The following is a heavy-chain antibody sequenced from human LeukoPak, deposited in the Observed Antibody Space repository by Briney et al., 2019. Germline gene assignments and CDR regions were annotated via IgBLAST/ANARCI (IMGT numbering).Heavy chain of an antibody. D-gene: IGHD5-24*01. CDR1: GFTFDDYG. J-gene: IGHJ4*02. CDR3: ARDSRWLQKDY. V-gene: IGHV3-20*04. Sequence: GGPLRLSCAASGFTFDDYGMSWVRQAPGKGLEWVSGINWNGGSTGCADSVKGRCTTSRDNAKNYLYLQMNSLRAEDTALYYCARDSRWLQKDYWGQGTLVTVSS. CDR2: INWNGGST.